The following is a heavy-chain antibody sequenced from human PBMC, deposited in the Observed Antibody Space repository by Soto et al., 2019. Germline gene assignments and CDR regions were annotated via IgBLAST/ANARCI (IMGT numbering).Heavy chain of an antibody. J-gene: IGHJ4*02. CDR3: AHRRVTTTISFFDY. V-gene: IGHV2-5*01. CDR2: IYWNDDK. D-gene: IGHD4-17*01. CDR1: GFSLSTSGVG. Sequence: GPTLVNPTQTLTLTCTFSGFSLSTSGVGVGWIRQPPGKALEWLALIYWNDDKRYSPSLKSRLTITKDTSKNQVVLTMTNMDPVDTATYYCAHRRVTTTISFFDYWGQGTLVTVSS.